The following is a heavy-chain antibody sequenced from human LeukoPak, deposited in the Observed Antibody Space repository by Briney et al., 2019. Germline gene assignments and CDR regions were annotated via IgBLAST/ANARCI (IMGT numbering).Heavy chain of an antibody. Sequence: ASVKVSCKASGYTFTSYGISWVRQAPGQGLEWMGWISAYNGNTNYAQKLQGRVTMTTDTSTSTAYMELRSLRSDDTAVYYCARDYLFHDYGGNYEDAFDIWGQGTMVTVSS. CDR3: ARDYLFHDYGGNYEDAFDI. CDR2: ISAYNGNT. CDR1: GYTFTSYG. V-gene: IGHV1-18*01. D-gene: IGHD4-23*01. J-gene: IGHJ3*02.